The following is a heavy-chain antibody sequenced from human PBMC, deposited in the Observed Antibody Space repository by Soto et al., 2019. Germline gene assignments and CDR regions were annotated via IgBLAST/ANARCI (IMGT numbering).Heavy chain of an antibody. CDR2: INHSGST. J-gene: IGHJ4*02. D-gene: IGHD5-12*01. CDR1: GGSFSGYY. Sequence: QVQLQQWGAGLLKPSETLSLTCAVYGGSFSGYYWSWIRQPPGKGLEWIGEINHSGSTNYNPSLKSRVTISVDTSKNQFSLKLSSVTAADTAVYYCARGGEIVATIACYFDYWGQGTLVTVSS. V-gene: IGHV4-34*01. CDR3: ARGGEIVATIACYFDY.